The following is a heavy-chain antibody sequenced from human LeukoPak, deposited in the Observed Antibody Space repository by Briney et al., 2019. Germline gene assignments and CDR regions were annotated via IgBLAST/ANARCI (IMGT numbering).Heavy chain of an antibody. CDR3: ARVMRQEDY. D-gene: IGHD3-16*01. J-gene: IGHJ4*02. CDR2: IYHSGRT. CDR1: GYSISSGYY. V-gene: IGHV4-38-2*02. Sequence: PSETLSLTCTVSGYSISSGYYWGWIRQPPGKGLEWIGSIYHSGRTFYNPSLKSRVTISVDTSKNQFSLKLTSVTAADTAVYYCARVMRQEDYWGQGTLVTVSS.